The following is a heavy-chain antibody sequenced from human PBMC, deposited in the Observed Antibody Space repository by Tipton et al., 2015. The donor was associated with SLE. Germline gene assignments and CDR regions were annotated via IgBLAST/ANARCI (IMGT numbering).Heavy chain of an antibody. CDR2: INHSGST. CDR1: GGSISSSSYY. CDR3: GVVGAPWAFDI. J-gene: IGHJ3*02. Sequence: GLVKPSETLSLTCTVSGGSISSSSYYWGWIRQPPGKGLEWIGEINHSGSTNYNPSLKSRVTISVDTSKNQFSLKLSSVTAADTAVYYCGVVGAPWAFDIWGQGTMVTVSS. V-gene: IGHV4-39*07. D-gene: IGHD1-26*01.